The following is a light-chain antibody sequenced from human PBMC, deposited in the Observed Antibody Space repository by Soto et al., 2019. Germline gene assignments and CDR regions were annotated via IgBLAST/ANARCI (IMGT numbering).Light chain of an antibody. J-gene: IGLJ3*02. CDR1: SGHSSYA. Sequence: QSVLTQSPSASASLGASVKLTCTLSSGHSSYAIAWHQQQPEKGPRYLMKLNSDGSHNKGDGIPDRFSGSSSGAERYLTISGLQSEDEADYYCQTWGTGVQVFGGGTKVTVL. CDR3: QTWGTGVQV. CDR2: LNSDGSH. V-gene: IGLV4-69*01.